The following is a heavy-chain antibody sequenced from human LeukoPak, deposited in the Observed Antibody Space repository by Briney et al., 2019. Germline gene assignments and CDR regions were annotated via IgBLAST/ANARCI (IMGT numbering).Heavy chain of an antibody. CDR1: GGSISSYY. CDR2: IYYSGST. D-gene: IGHD3-3*01. Sequence: SETLSLTCTVSGGSISSYYWSWIRQPPGKGLEWIGYIYYSGSTNYNPSLKSRVTISVDTSKNQFSLKLSSVTAADTAVYYCARDGQYDFWSGYWWFDPWGQGTLVTVSS. J-gene: IGHJ5*02. V-gene: IGHV4-59*01. CDR3: ARDGQYDFWSGYWWFDP.